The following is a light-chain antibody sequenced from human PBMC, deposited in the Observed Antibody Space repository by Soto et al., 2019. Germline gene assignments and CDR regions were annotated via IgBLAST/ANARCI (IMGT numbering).Light chain of an antibody. V-gene: IGKV3-15*01. CDR2: GAS. J-gene: IGKJ1*01. CDR3: QQFNSWPPWT. CDR1: QSISSN. Sequence: EIVMTQSPDTLSVSPGERATLSCRASQSISSNLAWFQQKPGQAPRLLIYGASTRATGIPARFNGSGSGTEFTLTISSLQSEDFAVYYCQQFNSWPPWTFGQGTKVEIK.